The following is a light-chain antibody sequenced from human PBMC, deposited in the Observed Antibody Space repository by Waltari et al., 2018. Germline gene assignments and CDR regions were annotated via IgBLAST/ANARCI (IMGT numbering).Light chain of an antibody. V-gene: IGLV2-23*02. J-gene: IGLJ3*02. Sequence: QSALTQPAAVSGSPGQSATISCIGASSDIGRYDIVSWYQQHPGNAPKLVISDVSKRPSGVSDRFSGSKSGDTASLTISGLQFEDEADYYCCSYAGNYVWVFGGGTRLTVL. CDR3: CSYAGNYVWV. CDR2: DVS. CDR1: SSDIGRYDI.